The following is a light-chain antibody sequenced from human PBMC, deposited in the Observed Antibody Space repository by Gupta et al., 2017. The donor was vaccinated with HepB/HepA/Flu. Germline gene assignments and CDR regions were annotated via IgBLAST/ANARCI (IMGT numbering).Light chain of an antibody. CDR1: QSISTY. CDR3: QQNYRIPRGT. CDR2: GAA. Sequence: DIQLTQSPSSLSASVGDRVIITCRASQSISTYLNWYQQKPGTAPQLLIYGAASLQIGVPSRFSGSGSWTEFTLIISSLQPADFATYYYQQNYRIPRGTFGQGTKVEI. J-gene: IGKJ1*01. V-gene: IGKV1-39*01.